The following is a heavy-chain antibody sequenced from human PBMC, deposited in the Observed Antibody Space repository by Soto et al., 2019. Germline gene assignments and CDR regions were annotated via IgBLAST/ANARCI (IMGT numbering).Heavy chain of an antibody. CDR2: IKSKNNGGTT. V-gene: IGHV3-15*01. CDR3: TTDDPINRS. CDR1: GFTFSNAW. J-gene: IGHJ5*02. Sequence: PGGSLRLSCAASGFTFSNAWMSWVRQAPGKGLEWVGRIKSKNNGGTTDYAAPVKGRFTISRDDSKNTLYLQLNSLRTDDTAVYYCTTDDPINRSCGQGTLVTVSS.